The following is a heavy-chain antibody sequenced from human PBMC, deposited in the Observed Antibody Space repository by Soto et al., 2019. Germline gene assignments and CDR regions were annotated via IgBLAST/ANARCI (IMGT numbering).Heavy chain of an antibody. CDR1: GYAFTSYG. V-gene: IGHV1-18*04. CDR2: IAPHSGRT. D-gene: IGHD3-10*01. Sequence: QVQLVQSGPEVKKPGASVRVSCMTSGYAFTSYGVNWVRQVPGQGLEWMGWIAPHSGRTTYLPKFKGTVTITADPSTNTAYMELTSLSSDDTGIYFCARAATGSYHSAYWGQGTVVTVSA. CDR3: ARAATGSYHSAY. J-gene: IGHJ4*02.